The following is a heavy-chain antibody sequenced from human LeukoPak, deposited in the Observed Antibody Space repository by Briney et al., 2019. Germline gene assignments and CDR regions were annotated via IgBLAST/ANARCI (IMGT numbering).Heavy chain of an antibody. D-gene: IGHD3-22*01. V-gene: IGHV3-21*01. J-gene: IGHJ4*02. Sequence: GGSLRLSCAASGFTFSIYSMNWVRQAPGKGLEWVSSISSSSSYIYYADSVKGRFTISRDNAKNSLYLQMNSLRAEDTAVYYCARAYYDSEGVDYWGQGTLVTVSS. CDR2: ISSSSSYI. CDR1: GFTFSIYS. CDR3: ARAYYDSEGVDY.